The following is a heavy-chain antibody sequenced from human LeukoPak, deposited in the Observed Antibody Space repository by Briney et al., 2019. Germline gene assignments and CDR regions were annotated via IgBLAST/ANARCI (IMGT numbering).Heavy chain of an antibody. J-gene: IGHJ5*02. CDR1: GGSISSYS. D-gene: IGHD6-19*01. V-gene: IGHV4-4*07. CDR2: IYISGTT. Sequence: PSETLSLTCTVSGGSISSYSWYWIRQAAGKGLEWIGRIYISGTTNYNPSLKSRVTMSLDKSKNQFSLKLTSVTAADTAVYYCARLGYSSVDHDPWGQGTLVTVSS. CDR3: ARLGYSSVDHDP.